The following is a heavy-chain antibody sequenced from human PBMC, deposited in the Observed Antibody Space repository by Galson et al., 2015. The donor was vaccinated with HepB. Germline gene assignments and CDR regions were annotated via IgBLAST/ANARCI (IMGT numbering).Heavy chain of an antibody. CDR3: GRYLSM. J-gene: IGHJ4*02. Sequence: SLRLSCAASGFTFSTSEMNWVRQAPGEGLEWVAHITTSGSTTYYADSVRGRFTISRDNAKNSLYPQMNSLGAADTGVYYCGRYLSMGGQGTLVTVSS. V-gene: IGHV3-48*03. CDR2: ITTSGSTT. D-gene: IGHD2-2*01. CDR1: GFTFSTSE.